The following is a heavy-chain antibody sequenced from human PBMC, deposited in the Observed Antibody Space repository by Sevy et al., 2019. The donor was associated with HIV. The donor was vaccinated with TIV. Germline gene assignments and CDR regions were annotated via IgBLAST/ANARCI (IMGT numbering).Heavy chain of an antibody. V-gene: IGHV3-48*02. CDR2: ISSSSSTI. CDR1: GFTCSSYS. D-gene: IGHD3-10*01. CDR3: ARDHSLLWFGELLSEGGYFDY. J-gene: IGHJ4*02. Sequence: GGSLRRSCAASGFTCSSYSMNWVRQAPGKGLEWVSYISSSSSTIYYADSVKGRFTISRDNAKNSLYLQMNSLRDEETAVYYCARDHSLLWFGELLSEGGYFDYWGQGTLVTVSS.